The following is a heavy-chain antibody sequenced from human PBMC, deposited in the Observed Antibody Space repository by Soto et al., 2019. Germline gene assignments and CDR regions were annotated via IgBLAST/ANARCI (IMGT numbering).Heavy chain of an antibody. D-gene: IGHD3-9*01. CDR2: IYYSGST. J-gene: IGHJ4*02. Sequence: QLQLQESGPGLVKPSETLSLTCTVSGGSISSSSYYWGWIRQPPGKGLEWIGSIYYSGSTYYNPSLKSRVTISVDTSKNQFSLKLSSVTAADTAVYYCAFTHYDILTGHPQFCFDYWGQGTLVTVSS. V-gene: IGHV4-39*01. CDR3: AFTHYDILTGHPQFCFDY. CDR1: GGSISSSSYY.